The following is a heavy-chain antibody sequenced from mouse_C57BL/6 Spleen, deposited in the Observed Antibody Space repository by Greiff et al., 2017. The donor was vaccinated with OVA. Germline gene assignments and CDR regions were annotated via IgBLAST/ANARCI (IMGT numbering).Heavy chain of an antibody. J-gene: IGHJ1*03. V-gene: IGHV6-3*01. D-gene: IGHD1-1*01. CDR3: TGDDYYYYGNYWYFDV. CDR1: GFTFSNYW. Sequence: EVQVVESGGGLVQPGGSMKLSCVASGFTFSNYWMNWVRQSPEKGLEWVAQIRLKSDNYATHYAESVKGRFTISRDDSKSSVYLQMNNLRAEDTGIYYCTGDDYYYYGNYWYFDVWGTGTTVTVSS. CDR2: IRLKSDNYAT.